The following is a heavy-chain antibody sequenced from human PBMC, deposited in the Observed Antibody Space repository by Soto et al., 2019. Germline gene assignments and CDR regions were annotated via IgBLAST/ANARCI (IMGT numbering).Heavy chain of an antibody. CDR2: IYHSGST. Sequence: SETLSLTCAVSGGSISSGGYSWSWIRQPPGKGLEWIGYIYHSGSTYYNPSLKSRVTISVDRSKNQFSLKLSSVTAADTAVYYCAREAPPTIFDYWGQGTLVTVSS. CDR1: GGSISSGGYS. J-gene: IGHJ4*02. CDR3: AREAPPTIFDY. V-gene: IGHV4-30-2*01. D-gene: IGHD5-12*01.